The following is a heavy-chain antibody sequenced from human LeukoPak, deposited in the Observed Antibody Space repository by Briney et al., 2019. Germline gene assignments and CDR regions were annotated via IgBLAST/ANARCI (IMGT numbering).Heavy chain of an antibody. CDR1: GGSISSYY. CDR2: IYYSGST. CDR3: ARHGSSYSFGC. V-gene: IGHV4-59*08. Sequence: PSETLSLTCTVSGGSISSYYWSWIRQPPGKGLEWIGYIYYSGSTNYNPSLKSRVTMSVDTSKNQFSLRLSSVTAADTAVYYCARHGSSYSFGCWGQGILVTVSS. D-gene: IGHD6-13*01. J-gene: IGHJ4*02.